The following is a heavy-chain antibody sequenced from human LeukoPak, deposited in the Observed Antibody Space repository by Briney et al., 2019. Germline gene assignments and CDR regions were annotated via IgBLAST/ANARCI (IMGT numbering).Heavy chain of an antibody. D-gene: IGHD6-19*01. CDR2: IYYEGST. CDR3: AREPSFSGWLYY. J-gene: IGHJ4*02. CDR1: GGSISNYY. V-gene: IGHV4-59*01. Sequence: SGTLSLTCTDSGGSISNYYWSWMRQAPEKGLELIGYIYYEGSTNYNPSLKSRVTISVDTSKNQFSLNLNSVTAADTAVYYCAREPSFSGWLYYWGQGIQVTVSS.